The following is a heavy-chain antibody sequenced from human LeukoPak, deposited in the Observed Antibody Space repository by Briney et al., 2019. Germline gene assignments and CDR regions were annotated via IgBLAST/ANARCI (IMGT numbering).Heavy chain of an antibody. CDR2: IIPIFGTA. CDR3: ARARIQLWRDFDY. CDR1: GGTFSSYA. V-gene: IGHV1-69*13. Sequence: SVKVSCKASGGTFSSYAISWVRQALGQGLEWMGGIIPIFGTANYAQKFQGRVTITADESTSTAYMELSSLRSEDTAVYYCARARIQLWRDFDYWGQGTLVTVSS. D-gene: IGHD5-18*01. J-gene: IGHJ4*02.